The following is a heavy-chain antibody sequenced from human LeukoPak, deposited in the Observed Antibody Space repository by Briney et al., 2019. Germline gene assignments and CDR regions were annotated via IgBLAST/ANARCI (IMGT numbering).Heavy chain of an antibody. CDR1: EYTVAAYY. J-gene: IGHJ4*02. CDR2: INPNTGGP. CDR3: ARHRNSQSTGAGDY. D-gene: IGHD1-26*01. V-gene: IGHV1-2*02. Sequence: ASVKVSCKTSEYTVAAYYIHWVRQAPGQGFEWMGWINPNTGGPFYAQKFQGRVTMTWDTSITTAYMELTRVTSDDTATYYCARHRNSQSTGAGDYWGQGTLVTVSS.